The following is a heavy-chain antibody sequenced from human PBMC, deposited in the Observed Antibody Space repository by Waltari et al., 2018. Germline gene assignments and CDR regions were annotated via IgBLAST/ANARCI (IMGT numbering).Heavy chain of an antibody. CDR3: ARGRHYLDSRGHQAMGNAFDI. CDR1: GYTFTDYY. V-gene: IGHV1-69-2*01. D-gene: IGHD3-22*01. CDR2: ANPEEGET. Sequence: EVQLLQSGTELKKPGTTVKISCQVSGYTFTDYYIHWVQQAPGKGPHWMGLANPEEGETIYAEKFQGGVTITADTSTDTAYMELSSLRSEDTAVYYCARGRHYLDSRGHQAMGNAFDIWGQGTTVTVSS. J-gene: IGHJ3*02.